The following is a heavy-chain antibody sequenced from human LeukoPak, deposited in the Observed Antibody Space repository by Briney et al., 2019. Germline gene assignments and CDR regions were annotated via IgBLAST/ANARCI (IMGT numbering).Heavy chain of an antibody. CDR2: IIAIFGTA. V-gene: IGHV1-69*06. CDR1: GGTFSSYA. Sequence: SVKDSCKPSGGTFSSYAISWVRQAPGQGVGWMGRIIAIFGTANYAQQFQGRVTITADKSTSTAYMELSSLRSEDTAVYYCARRHTYYYDSSGPGGFDPWGQGTLVTVSS. J-gene: IGHJ5*02. CDR3: ARRHTYYYDSSGPGGFDP. D-gene: IGHD3-22*01.